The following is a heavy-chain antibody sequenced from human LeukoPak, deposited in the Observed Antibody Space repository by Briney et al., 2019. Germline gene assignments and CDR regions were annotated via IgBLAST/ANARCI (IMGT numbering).Heavy chain of an antibody. Sequence: GASVKVSCKASRYTFTSYDINWVRQATGQGLEWMGWMNPNSGNTGYAQKFQGRVTMTRNTSISTAYMELSSLRSEDTAVYYCARVGSRSGWYKGYYYGMDVWGQGTTVTVSS. CDR2: MNPNSGNT. J-gene: IGHJ6*02. D-gene: IGHD6-19*01. CDR1: RYTFTSYD. V-gene: IGHV1-8*01. CDR3: ARVGSRSGWYKGYYYGMDV.